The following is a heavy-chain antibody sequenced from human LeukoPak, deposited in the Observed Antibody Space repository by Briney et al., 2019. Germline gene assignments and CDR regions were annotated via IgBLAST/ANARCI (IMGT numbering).Heavy chain of an antibody. CDR2: IHSDSGNT. D-gene: IGHD6-19*01. Sequence: ASVKVSCKTSEYTFTTCAVHWVRQAPGQRLERMGWIHSDSGNTKYSQKLQGRVTIARDTSASTIYMELSSLRFEDTAVYFCTIGLAGDWDAFDIWGLGTMVTVSS. CDR3: TIGLAGDWDAFDI. J-gene: IGHJ3*02. V-gene: IGHV1-3*01. CDR1: EYTFTTCA.